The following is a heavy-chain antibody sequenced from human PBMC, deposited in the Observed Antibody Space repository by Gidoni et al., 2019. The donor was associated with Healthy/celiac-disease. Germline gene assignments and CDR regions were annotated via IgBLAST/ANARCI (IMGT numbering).Heavy chain of an antibody. J-gene: IGHJ4*02. V-gene: IGHV3-48*03. CDR1: GFTSSSYE. CDR2: ISSSGSTI. Sequence: LSCAASGFTSSSYEMNWVRQAPGKGLEWVSYISSSGSTIYYADSVKGRFTISRDNAKNSLYLQMNSLRAEDTAVYYCARDVLRYFDWLIYDYWGQGTLVTVSS. D-gene: IGHD3-9*01. CDR3: ARDVLRYFDWLIYDY.